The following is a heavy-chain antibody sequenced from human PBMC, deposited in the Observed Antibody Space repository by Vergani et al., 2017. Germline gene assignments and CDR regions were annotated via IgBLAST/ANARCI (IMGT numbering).Heavy chain of an antibody. CDR2: IYKSGRT. D-gene: IGHD3-10*01. CDR1: GGSIDGVSSY. J-gene: IGHJ6*02. V-gene: IGHV4-61*02. Sequence: QMQLQESGPGLLKPSQTLSLTCSVSGGSIDGVSSYWTWIRPPAGKGLEWIGRIYKSGRTNYNPSLQSRVTISLDTSKNQFSLNLTSVTAADTGVYFCARDRVTVVRNQYYGMDVWGQGTTVIVSS. CDR3: ARDRVTVVRNQYYGMDV.